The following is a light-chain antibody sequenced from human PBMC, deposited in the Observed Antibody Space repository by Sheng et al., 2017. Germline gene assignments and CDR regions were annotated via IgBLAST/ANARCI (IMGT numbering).Light chain of an antibody. CDR1: NIGSNS. Sequence: SYELTQPPSVAVAPGKTARITCGGNNIGSNSVHWYQQKPGQAPVVVVYDDSDRPSGIPERFPGSKSGNTATLTISRVEAGDEADYYCQLWDSSSDCYVFGTGTTVTAL. V-gene: IGLV3-21*03. J-gene: IGLJ1*01. CDR3: QLWDSSSDCYV. CDR2: DDS.